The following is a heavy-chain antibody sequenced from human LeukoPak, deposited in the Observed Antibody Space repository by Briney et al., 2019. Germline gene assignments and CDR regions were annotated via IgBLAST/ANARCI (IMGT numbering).Heavy chain of an antibody. D-gene: IGHD6-19*01. CDR3: ARGGSGWNDFDY. CDR2: INADNGNT. CDR1: GYTFNTYG. V-gene: IGHV1-18*01. J-gene: IGHJ4*02. Sequence: ASVKVSCKASGYTFNTYGISWVRQAPGQGLEWMGWINADNGNTNYAQKVKDRVTLTTDTSTSTAYMELRSLTSDDTAVYYCARGGSGWNDFDYWGQGTRVTVSS.